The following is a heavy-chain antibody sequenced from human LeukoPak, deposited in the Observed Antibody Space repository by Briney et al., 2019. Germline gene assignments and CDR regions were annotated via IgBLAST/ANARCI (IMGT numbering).Heavy chain of an antibody. J-gene: IGHJ1*01. D-gene: IGHD2/OR15-2a*01. CDR3: ARGARIFEY. V-gene: IGHV4-4*02. Sequence: SETLSLSCAVSGGSITSTNWWSWVRQPPGKGLEWIGEIYHSGSTNFKPSPKGRVSISVDKSKNQFSLRLASITAADTAVYYCARGARIFEY. CDR2: IYHSGST. CDR1: GGSITSTNW.